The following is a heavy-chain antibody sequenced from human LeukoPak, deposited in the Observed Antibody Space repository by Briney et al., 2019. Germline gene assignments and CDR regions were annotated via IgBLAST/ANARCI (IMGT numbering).Heavy chain of an antibody. J-gene: IGHJ6*03. CDR3: AKDHSLYYYMDV. CDR1: GFTFSSYG. D-gene: IGHD2-21*01. V-gene: IGHV3-30*02. Sequence: PGGSLRLSCAASGFTFSSYGMHWVRQAPGKGLEWVAFIRYDGSNKYYADSVKGRFTISRDNSKNTLYLQMNSLRAEDTAVYYCAKDHSLYYYMDVWGKGTTVTVSS. CDR2: IRYDGSNK.